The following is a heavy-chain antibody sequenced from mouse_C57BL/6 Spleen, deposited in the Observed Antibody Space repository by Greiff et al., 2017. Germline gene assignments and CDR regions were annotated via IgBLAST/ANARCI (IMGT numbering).Heavy chain of an antibody. V-gene: IGHV1-50*01. CDR1: GYTFTSYW. Sequence: QVQLQQPGAELVKPGASVKLSCKASGYTFTSYWMQWVKQRPGQGLEWIGEIDPSDSYTNYNQKFKGKATLTVDTSSSTAYMQLSSLTSEDSAVYYCARDYGSRVWYFDVWGTGTTVTVSS. J-gene: IGHJ1*03. D-gene: IGHD1-1*01. CDR2: IDPSDSYT. CDR3: ARDYGSRVWYFDV.